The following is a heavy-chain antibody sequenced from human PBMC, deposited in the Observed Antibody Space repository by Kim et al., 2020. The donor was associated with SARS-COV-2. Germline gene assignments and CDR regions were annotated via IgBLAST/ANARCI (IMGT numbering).Heavy chain of an antibody. CDR2: IKEDGGEI. V-gene: IGHV3-7*01. J-gene: IGHJ6*02. Sequence: GGSLRLSCGASGFTFSSHWISWVRQVPGKGLEWVAYIKEDGGEIYYVDSVRDRFTISRDNAENSLYMQMNSLRHEDTAVYYCARDRGGRSGMDVWGQGTTVAV. CDR1: GFTFSSHW. CDR3: ARDRGGRSGMDV.